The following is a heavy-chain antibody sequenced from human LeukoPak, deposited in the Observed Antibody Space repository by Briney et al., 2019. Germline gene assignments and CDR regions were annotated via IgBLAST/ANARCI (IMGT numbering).Heavy chain of an antibody. J-gene: IGHJ4*02. V-gene: IGHV4-4*07. CDR1: GASISGHY. D-gene: IGHD2-21*01. CDR3: ARQRLDGDILGFDW. Sequence: SETLSLTCNVSGASISGHYWSWISHPAGKSLEWIGRIHTSGSPIYNPSLSSRVTMSVDTSKGQFSLTMNSLTAADTAIYYCARQRLDGDILGFDWWGQGTLVTVSS. CDR2: IHTSGSP.